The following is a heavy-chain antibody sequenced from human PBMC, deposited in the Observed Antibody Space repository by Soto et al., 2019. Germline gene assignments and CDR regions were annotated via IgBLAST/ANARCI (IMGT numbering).Heavy chain of an antibody. Sequence: SSETLSLTCTVSGGSISSGDYYWSWIRQPPGKGLEWIGYIYYSGSTYYNPSLKSRVTISVDTSKNQFSLKLSSVTAADTAVYYCARDLLYSGYDDYGMDVWGQGTTVTVSS. CDR2: IYYSGST. J-gene: IGHJ6*02. CDR1: GGSISSGDYY. D-gene: IGHD5-12*01. V-gene: IGHV4-30-4*01. CDR3: ARDLLYSGYDDYGMDV.